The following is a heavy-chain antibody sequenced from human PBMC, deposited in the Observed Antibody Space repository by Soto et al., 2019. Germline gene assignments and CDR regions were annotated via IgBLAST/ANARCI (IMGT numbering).Heavy chain of an antibody. CDR1: GDSISNYY. CDR3: ARGRKYTHYYGSGSYPPYYYYYMDV. V-gene: IGHV4-59*12. J-gene: IGHJ6*03. CDR2: FSYRGST. D-gene: IGHD3-10*01. Sequence: ETLSLTCTVSGDSISNYYWSWIRQPPGKGLEWIGYFSYRGSTNYNPSLKSRVTISVDTSKNQFSLKLSSVTAADTAVYYCARGRKYTHYYGSGSYPPYYYYYMDVWGKGTTVTVSS.